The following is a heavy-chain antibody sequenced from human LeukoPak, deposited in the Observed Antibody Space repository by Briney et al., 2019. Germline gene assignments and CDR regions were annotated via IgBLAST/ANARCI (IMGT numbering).Heavy chain of an antibody. CDR2: IDPSDSYT. V-gene: IGHV5-10-1*01. Sequence: GESLKISCKGSGYSFTSYWISWVRQLPGKGLEWMGRIDPSDSYTNYSPSFQGHVTISADKSISTAYLQWSSLKASDTAMYYCARERYFDWLLSFDYWGQGTLVTVSS. CDR3: ARERYFDWLLSFDY. J-gene: IGHJ4*02. D-gene: IGHD3-9*01. CDR1: GYSFTSYW.